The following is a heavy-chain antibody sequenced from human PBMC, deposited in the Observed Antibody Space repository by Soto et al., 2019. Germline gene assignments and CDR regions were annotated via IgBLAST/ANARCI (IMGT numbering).Heavy chain of an antibody. CDR1: GFTFSSYE. J-gene: IGHJ4*02. CDR3: ATKLGGTTYFDN. V-gene: IGHV3-48*03. D-gene: IGHD1-7*01. Sequence: TGGSLRLSCAASGFTFSSYEMNWVRQAPGKGLEWVSYISSSGSAIYYAASVKGRFTISRDNAKNSLYLQMSSLRAEDTAFYYCATKLGGTTYFDNWGQGTLVTVSS. CDR2: ISSSGSAI.